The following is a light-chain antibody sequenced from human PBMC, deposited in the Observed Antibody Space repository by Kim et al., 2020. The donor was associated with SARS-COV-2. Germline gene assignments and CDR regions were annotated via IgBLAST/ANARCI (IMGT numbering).Light chain of an antibody. J-gene: IGKJ2*01. CDR2: GAS. CDR3: QQYDNWPPYT. V-gene: IGKV3-15*01. Sequence: VSPGERATLSCRASQSVESNLVWYQQKPGQAPRLLIYGASTRATGIPARFSGSGSGTDFTLTISSLQSEDFALYYCQQYDNWPPYTFGQGTKLEI. CDR1: QSVESN.